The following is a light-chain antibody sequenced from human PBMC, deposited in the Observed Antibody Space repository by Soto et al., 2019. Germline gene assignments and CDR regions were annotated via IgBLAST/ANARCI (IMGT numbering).Light chain of an antibody. CDR1: QNINST. V-gene: IGKV3-15*01. CDR3: QQCDHWLHT. CDR2: GAS. Sequence: EIVMTQSPATLSVSPGERATLSCRAAQNINSTLAWYQQKPGQAPRLLIYGASTRATGVPGRVSGSGSGTEFTLTISSLQSEDFAVYYCQQCDHWLHTFGQGTRLESK. J-gene: IGKJ5*01.